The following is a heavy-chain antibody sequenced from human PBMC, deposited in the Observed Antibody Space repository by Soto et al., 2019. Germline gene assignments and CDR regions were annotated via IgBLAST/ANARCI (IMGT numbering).Heavy chain of an antibody. CDR2: INAGNGNT. V-gene: IGHV1-3*01. Sequence: GASVKVSCKASGYTFTGYYMHWVRQAPGQRLEWMGWINAGNGNTKYAQKFQGRVTITRDTSASTAYMELSSLRSEDTAVYYCARASGWYVSDYWGQGTLVTVSS. D-gene: IGHD6-19*01. CDR1: GYTFTGYY. J-gene: IGHJ4*02. CDR3: ARASGWYVSDY.